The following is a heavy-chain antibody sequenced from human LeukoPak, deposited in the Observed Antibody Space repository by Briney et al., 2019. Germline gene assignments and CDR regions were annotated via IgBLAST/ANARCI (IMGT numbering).Heavy chain of an antibody. CDR3: ARVGIVVVPAAMEDYYYYMDV. Sequence: GASVKVSCKASGYTFTGYYMHWVRQAPGQGLEWMGGIIPIFGTANYAQKFQGRVTITADESTSTAYMELSSLRSEDTAVYYCARVGIVVVPAAMEDYYYYMDVWGKGTTVTVSS. V-gene: IGHV1-69*13. CDR1: GYTFTGYY. D-gene: IGHD2-2*03. J-gene: IGHJ6*03. CDR2: IIPIFGTA.